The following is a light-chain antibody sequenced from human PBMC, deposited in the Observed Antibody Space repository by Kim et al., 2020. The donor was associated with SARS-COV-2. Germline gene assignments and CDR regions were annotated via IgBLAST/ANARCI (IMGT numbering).Light chain of an antibody. V-gene: IGKV3-11*01. CDR3: QQRSNWPPVWT. CDR1: QSVSSY. Sequence: PGERATLSCRASQSVSSYLAWYQQKPGQAPRLLIYDASNRATGIPVRFSGSGSGTDFTLTISSLEPEDFAVYYCQQRSNWPPVWTFGQGTKVDIK. J-gene: IGKJ1*01. CDR2: DAS.